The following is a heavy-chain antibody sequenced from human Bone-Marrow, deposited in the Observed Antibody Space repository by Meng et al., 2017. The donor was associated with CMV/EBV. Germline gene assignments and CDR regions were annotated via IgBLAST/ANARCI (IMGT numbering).Heavy chain of an antibody. CDR3: ARGEYCSSTSCPTEDWFDP. J-gene: IGHJ5*02. Sequence: GGSLRLSCAASGVTFSSYSMNWVRQAPGKGLEWVSYISSSSSTIYYADSVKGRFTISRDNAKNSLYLQMNSLRAEDTAVYYCARGEYCSSTSCPTEDWFDPWGQGTLVTVSS. D-gene: IGHD2-2*01. CDR1: GVTFSSYS. V-gene: IGHV3-48*04. CDR2: ISSSSSTI.